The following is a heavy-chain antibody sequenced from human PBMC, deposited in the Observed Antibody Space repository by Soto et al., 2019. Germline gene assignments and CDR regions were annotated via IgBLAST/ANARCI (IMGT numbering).Heavy chain of an antibody. Sequence: GGSLRLSCAASGFTFSGSAMHWVRQASGKGLEWVGRIRSKANSYATAYAASVKGRFTISRDDSKNTAYLQMNSLKTEDTAVYYCTRHGGGYSLHYFDYWGQGPVVTVSS. CDR2: IRSKANSYAT. D-gene: IGHD5-18*01. CDR1: GFTFSGSA. J-gene: IGHJ4*02. CDR3: TRHGGGYSLHYFDY. V-gene: IGHV3-73*01.